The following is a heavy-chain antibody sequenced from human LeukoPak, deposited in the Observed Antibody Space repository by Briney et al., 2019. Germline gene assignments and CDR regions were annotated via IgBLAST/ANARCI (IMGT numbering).Heavy chain of an antibody. CDR3: VRVIGGNYGGDY. D-gene: IGHD4-23*01. V-gene: IGHV3-23*01. CDR2: ISSSGGST. J-gene: IGHJ4*02. Sequence: GGSLRLSCAASGFTFTTYAMSWVRQAPGKGLQWVSSISSSGGSTYYADSVKGRFTISRDKSKNTLYLQMNSLRVEDTALYYCVRVIGGNYGGDYWGQGTLVTVSS. CDR1: GFTFTTYA.